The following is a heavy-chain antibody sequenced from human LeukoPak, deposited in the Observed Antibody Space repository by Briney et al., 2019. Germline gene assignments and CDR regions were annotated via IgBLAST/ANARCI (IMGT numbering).Heavy chain of an antibody. CDR2: IYHSGKT. D-gene: IGHD4/OR15-4a*01. CDR3: ARQGAANCFDL. V-gene: IGHV4-38-2*01. J-gene: IGHJ5*02. CDR1: GYSISSGYY. Sequence: SETLSLTCAVSGYSISSGYYWGWIRQPPGKGLEWIGSIYHSGKTYYNPSLRSRVTISVDTSQFSLKLSSVTAADTAVYYCARQGAANCFDLWGQGALVTVSS.